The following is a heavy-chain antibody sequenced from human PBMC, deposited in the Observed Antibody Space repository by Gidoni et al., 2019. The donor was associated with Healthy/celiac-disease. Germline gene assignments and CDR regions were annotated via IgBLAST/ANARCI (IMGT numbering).Heavy chain of an antibody. Sequence: EVQLLESGGGLVQPGGSLRLSCAASGFTFSSYAMSWVRQAPGKGLEWVSAISGSGGSTYYADSVKGRFTISRDNSKNTLYLQMNSLRAEDTAVYYCAKDLLGYCSGGSCPVDYWGQGTLVTVSS. CDR3: AKDLLGYCSGGSCPVDY. V-gene: IGHV3-23*01. CDR2: ISGSGGST. D-gene: IGHD2-15*01. CDR1: GFTFSSYA. J-gene: IGHJ4*02.